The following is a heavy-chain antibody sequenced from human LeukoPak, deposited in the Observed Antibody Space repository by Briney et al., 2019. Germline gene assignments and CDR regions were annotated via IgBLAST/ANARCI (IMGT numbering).Heavy chain of an antibody. CDR1: GFTFTTYW. D-gene: IGHD3-10*01. V-gene: IGHV3-7*04. CDR3: ARDSDGVLDY. J-gene: IGHJ4*02. Sequence: GGSLRLSCAASGFTFTTYWMAWVRQAPGKGLEWVANIEQDGSEKYYVDSVKGRFTISRDNAENSLYLQMNSLRAEDTAVYYCARDSDGVLDYWGQGTLVTVSS. CDR2: IEQDGSEK.